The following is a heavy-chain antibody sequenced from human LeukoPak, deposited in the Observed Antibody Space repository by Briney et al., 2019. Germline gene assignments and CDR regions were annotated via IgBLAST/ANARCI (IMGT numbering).Heavy chain of an antibody. CDR2: IYYNGIT. J-gene: IGHJ3*02. D-gene: IGHD3-10*01. CDR3: ARDLWFGGPRGAFDI. CDR1: SGSISTFY. Sequence: SETPSLTCTVSSGSISTFYWSWIRQPPGKGLEWIGYIYYNGITNYNPSLKSRVTISVDTSKNQFSLKLTSVTAADTAVYYCARDLWFGGPRGAFDIWGQGTMVTVSS. V-gene: IGHV4-59*01.